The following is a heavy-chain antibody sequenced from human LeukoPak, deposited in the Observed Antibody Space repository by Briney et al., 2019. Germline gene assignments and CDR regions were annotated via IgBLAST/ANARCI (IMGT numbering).Heavy chain of an antibody. J-gene: IGHJ4*02. CDR1: GGSISSSSYY. CDR2: IYYSGST. Sequence: SETLSLTCTVSGGSISSSSYYWGWIRQPPGKGLEWIGSIYYSGSTYYNPSLKSRVTISVDTSKNQFSLKLSSVTAADTAVYYCARDRGAATDFDYWGQGTLVTVSS. CDR3: ARDRGAATDFDY. V-gene: IGHV4-39*07. D-gene: IGHD6-25*01.